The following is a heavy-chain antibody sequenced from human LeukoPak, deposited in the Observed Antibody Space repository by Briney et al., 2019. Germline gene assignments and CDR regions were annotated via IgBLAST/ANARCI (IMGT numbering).Heavy chain of an antibody. D-gene: IGHD2-2*01. Sequence: PGGSLRLSCATSGFTFSSYCMRWVRRAPGKGLEWVADIKYDGSQIFYADSVKGRFTIFRDNAKNTLYLQMNSLRAEDTAVYYCAREYCSGASCYGYFDYWGQGTLVTVSS. CDR2: IKYDGSQI. V-gene: IGHV3-7*01. CDR1: GFTFSSYC. CDR3: AREYCSGASCYGYFDY. J-gene: IGHJ4*02.